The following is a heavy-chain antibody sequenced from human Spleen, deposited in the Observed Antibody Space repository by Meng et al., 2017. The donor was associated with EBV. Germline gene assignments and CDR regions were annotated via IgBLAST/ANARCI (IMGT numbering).Heavy chain of an antibody. CDR1: GYPFSTYA. CDR3: ARDLEDGDFDY. Sequence: QVQLVQSGSELKKPGASVKVSCKASGYPFSTYAINWVRQAPGQGLEWMGWINPNGGGTNYAQKFQDRVTVTRDTSIDTAYMELSRLTSDDTAVYYCARDLEDGDFDYWGQGTLVTVSS. J-gene: IGHJ4*02. CDR2: INPNGGGT. V-gene: IGHV1-2*02. D-gene: IGHD5-24*01.